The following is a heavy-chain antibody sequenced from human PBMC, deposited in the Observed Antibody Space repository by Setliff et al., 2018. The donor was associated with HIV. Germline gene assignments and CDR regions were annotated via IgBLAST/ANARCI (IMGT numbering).Heavy chain of an antibody. CDR3: ARVWDWNYDLGY. CDR1: GFTFSNYA. Sequence: GGSLRLSCSGSGFTFSNYAMHWVRQAPGKGLEYVSAISNYGGSTYYADSLKGRCTISRDNSRNTLYLQMNSLRAEDTAVYYCARVWDWNYDLGYWGQGTLVTVSS. D-gene: IGHD1-7*01. CDR2: ISNYGGST. V-gene: IGHV3-64*04. J-gene: IGHJ4*02.